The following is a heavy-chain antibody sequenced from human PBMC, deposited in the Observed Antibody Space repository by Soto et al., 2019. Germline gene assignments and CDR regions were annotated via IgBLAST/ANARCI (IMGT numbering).Heavy chain of an antibody. V-gene: IGHV1-69*06. Sequence: QVQLLQAGAEVKKPGSSVKVSCKVSGVAFNNYSLNWVRHGPGQGLEWLGGIIPLHNTSNYSLRSLSRVTVTADISSTTVYMELNRLTPAHTATYYCASWSHWTPLYYDGLDVWGQGTTVTVSS. J-gene: IGHJ6*02. D-gene: IGHD3-10*01. CDR1: GVAFNNYS. CDR2: IIPLHNTS. CDR3: ASWSHWTPLYYDGLDV.